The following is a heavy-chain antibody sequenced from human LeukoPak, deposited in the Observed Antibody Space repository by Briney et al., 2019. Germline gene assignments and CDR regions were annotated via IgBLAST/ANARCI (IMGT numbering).Heavy chain of an antibody. J-gene: IGHJ4*02. CDR3: ARDLNPRYSSSWYFFD. CDR2: IYYSGST. D-gene: IGHD6-13*01. CDR1: GGSISSSSYY. Sequence: PSETLSLTCTVSGGSISSSSYYWGWIRQPPGKGLEWIGYIYYSGSTNYNPSLKSRVTISVDTSKNQFSLKLSSVTAADTAVYYCARDLNPRYSSSWYFFDWGQGTLVTVSS. V-gene: IGHV4-61*05.